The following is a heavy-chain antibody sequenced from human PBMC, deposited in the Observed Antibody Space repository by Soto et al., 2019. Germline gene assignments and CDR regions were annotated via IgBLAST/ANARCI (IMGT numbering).Heavy chain of an antibody. CDR1: GGSISSGGYY. Sequence: PSETLSLTCTVSGGSISSGGYYWSWIRQHPGKGLEWVGYSYYTGSSYYNPSLKSRVTISVDASKNQLSLRLASVTAADTAVYYCARDLRGYSRDDYLVYWGQGIPVTVSS. D-gene: IGHD5-12*01. CDR2: SYYTGSS. V-gene: IGHV4-31*03. J-gene: IGHJ4*02. CDR3: ARDLRGYSRDDYLVY.